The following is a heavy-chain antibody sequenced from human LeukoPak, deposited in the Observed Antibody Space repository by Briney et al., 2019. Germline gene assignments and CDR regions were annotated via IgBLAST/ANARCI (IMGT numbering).Heavy chain of an antibody. Sequence: SETLSLTCTVSGGSISSYYWSWIRQPPGKGLEWIGDIYYSGSTNYNPSLKSRVTISVDTSKNQFSLNLSSVTAADTAVYYCARDLGYCSSISCYAWFDPWGQGTLVTVSS. V-gene: IGHV4-59*01. CDR2: IYYSGST. D-gene: IGHD2-2*01. CDR3: ARDLGYCSSISCYAWFDP. J-gene: IGHJ5*02. CDR1: GGSISSYY.